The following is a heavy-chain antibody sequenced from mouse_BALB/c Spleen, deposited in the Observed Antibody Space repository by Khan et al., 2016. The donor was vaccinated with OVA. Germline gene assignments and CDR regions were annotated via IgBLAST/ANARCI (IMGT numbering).Heavy chain of an antibody. J-gene: IGHJ2*01. Sequence: VQLQESGAELVRPGASVKLSCKASGYTFTSYWINWVRQRPGQGPEWIGNIYPSDSYTNYNQKFKDKATLTVDKSSSTAYMQLSSPTSEDSAVFYCTRGDPGNFDYWGQGTTLTVSS. CDR1: GYTFTSYW. CDR2: IYPSDSYT. D-gene: IGHD2-13*01. V-gene: IGHV1-69*02. CDR3: TRGDPGNFDY.